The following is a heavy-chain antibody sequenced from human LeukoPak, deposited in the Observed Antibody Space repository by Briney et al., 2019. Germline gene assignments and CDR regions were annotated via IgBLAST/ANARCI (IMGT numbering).Heavy chain of an antibody. Sequence: GGALRLSCAASGFTFSDYYISWIRQAPGKGLEWVAYISNSSTYTEYADSVKGRLTISRDNAKNSLYLQMSSLRAEETAVYYCARDRYCSGGACSAAFDMWAQGPMVAVP. CDR2: ISNSSTYT. D-gene: IGHD2-15*01. CDR3: ARDRYCSGGACSAAFDM. CDR1: GFTFSDYY. J-gene: IGHJ3*02. V-gene: IGHV3-11*06.